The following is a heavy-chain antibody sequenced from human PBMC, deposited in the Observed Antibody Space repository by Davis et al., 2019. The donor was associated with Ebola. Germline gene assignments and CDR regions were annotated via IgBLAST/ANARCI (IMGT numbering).Heavy chain of an antibody. V-gene: IGHV3-23*01. CDR2: ISGSGGST. CDR3: AKEGRWLQQYYFDY. D-gene: IGHD5-24*01. J-gene: IGHJ4*02. Sequence: GESLKISCAASGFTFSSYAMSWVRQAPGKGLEWVSAISGSGGSTYYADSVKGRFTISRDNSKNTLYLQMNSLRAEDTAVYYCAKEGRWLQQYYFDYWGQGTLVTVSS. CDR1: GFTFSSYA.